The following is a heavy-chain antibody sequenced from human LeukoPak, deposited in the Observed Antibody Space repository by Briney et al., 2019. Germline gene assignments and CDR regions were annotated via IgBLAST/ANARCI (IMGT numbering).Heavy chain of an antibody. V-gene: IGHV4-34*01. CDR1: GGSFSGYY. D-gene: IGHD5-24*01. CDR3: ARGRGRLVSWLQLGYYFDY. Sequence: TSETLSLTCAVYGGSFSGYYWSWIRQPPGKGLEWIGEINHSGSTNYNPSLKSRVTISVDTFKNQFSLKLSSVTAADTAVYYCARGRGRLVSWLQLGYYFDYWGQGTLVTVSS. CDR2: INHSGST. J-gene: IGHJ4*02.